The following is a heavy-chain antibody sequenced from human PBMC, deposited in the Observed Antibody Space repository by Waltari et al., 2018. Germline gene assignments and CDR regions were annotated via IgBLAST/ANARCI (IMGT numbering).Heavy chain of an antibody. V-gene: IGHV4-34*02. Sequence: QVQLQQWGAGQLQPSETLSLTCAVYGGSFSGYYWGWIRQPPGKGLEWIGEINHNGNRNHNPARRSRVTMLVDTSRSQFSLKRNSVTAADTAVYYCVRLEDCTGPGGNCYSGDSFALDVWGQGTTVTVSS. CDR2: INHNGNR. D-gene: IGHD2-8*02. CDR1: GGSFSGYY. CDR3: VRLEDCTGPGGNCYSGDSFALDV. J-gene: IGHJ6*02.